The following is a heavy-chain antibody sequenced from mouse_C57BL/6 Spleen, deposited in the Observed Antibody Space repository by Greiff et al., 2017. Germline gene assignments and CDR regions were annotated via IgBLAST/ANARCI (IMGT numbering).Heavy chain of an antibody. V-gene: IGHV1-64*01. CDR3: GRGRERGYAMDY. Sequence: QVQLKQPGAELVKPGASVKLSCKASGYTFTSYWMHWVKQRPGQGLEWIGMIHPNSGSTNYNEKFKSKATLTVDKSSSTAYMQLSSLTSEDSAVYYCGRGRERGYAMDYWGQGTSVTVSS. CDR2: IHPNSGST. CDR1: GYTFTSYW. J-gene: IGHJ4*01.